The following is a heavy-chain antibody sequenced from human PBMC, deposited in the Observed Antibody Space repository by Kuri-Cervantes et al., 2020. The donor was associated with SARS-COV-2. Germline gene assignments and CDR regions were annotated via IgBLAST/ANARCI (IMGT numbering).Heavy chain of an antibody. V-gene: IGHV4-30-2*01. J-gene: IGHJ5*02. CDR2: IYHSGST. D-gene: IGHD3-10*01. CDR1: GGSISSGGYS. Sequence: LRLSCAVSGGSISSGGYSWSWIRQPPGKGLEWIGYIYHSGSTYYNPSLKSRVTISVDTSKNQFSLKLSPVTAADTAVYYCARVLNSGSYPYRGNWLDPWGQGTLVTVSS. CDR3: ARVLNSGSYPYRGNWLDP.